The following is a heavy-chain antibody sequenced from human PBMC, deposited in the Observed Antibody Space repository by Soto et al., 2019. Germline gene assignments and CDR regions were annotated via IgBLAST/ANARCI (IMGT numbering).Heavy chain of an antibody. CDR1: GYTFTSYG. Sequence: ASVKVSCKASGYTFTSYGISWVRQAPGPGLEWMGWISAYNGNTNYAQKLQGRVTMTTDTSTSTAYMELRSLRSDDTAVYYCARGEQWLVEYYGMDVWGHGTTVTVSS. CDR3: ARGEQWLVEYYGMDV. J-gene: IGHJ6*02. CDR2: ISAYNGNT. V-gene: IGHV1-18*01. D-gene: IGHD6-19*01.